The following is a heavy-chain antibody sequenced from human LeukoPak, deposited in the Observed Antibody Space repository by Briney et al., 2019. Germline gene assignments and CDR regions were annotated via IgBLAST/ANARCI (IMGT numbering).Heavy chain of an antibody. D-gene: IGHD2-8*01. V-gene: IGHV4-59*01. CDR2: MYYSGHT. CDR3: ASGHCTDGVCYFDY. Sequence: PSETLSLTCNVSGGAMSTYYWNWIRQSPGKGLDWIGYMYYSGHTNYNPSLKSRVTISLDTSKNQFSLSLTSVTAADTAVYYCASGHCTDGVCYFDYWGQGTLVTVSS. J-gene: IGHJ4*02. CDR1: GGAMSTYY.